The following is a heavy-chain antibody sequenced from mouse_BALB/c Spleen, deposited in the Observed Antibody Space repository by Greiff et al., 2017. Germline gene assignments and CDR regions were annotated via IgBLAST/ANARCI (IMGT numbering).Heavy chain of an antibody. CDR1: GFNIKDYY. Sequence: EVHLVESGAELVRPGALVKLSCKASGFNIKDYYMHWVKQRPEQGLEWIGWIDPENGNTIYDPKFQGKASITADTSSNTAYLQLSSLTSEDTAVYYCARVTTVVLDYWGQGTTLTVSS. V-gene: IGHV14-1*02. J-gene: IGHJ2*01. CDR3: ARVTTVVLDY. D-gene: IGHD1-1*01. CDR2: IDPENGNT.